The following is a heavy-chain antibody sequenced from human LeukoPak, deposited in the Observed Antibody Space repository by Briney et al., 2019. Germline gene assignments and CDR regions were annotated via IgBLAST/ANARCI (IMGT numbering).Heavy chain of an antibody. CDR1: GYTFITYG. CDR3: ARVSIIGDYNRPYSGYMDV. D-gene: IGHD4-17*01. V-gene: IGHV1-18*01. CDR2: VSAYNGNT. J-gene: IGHJ6*03. Sequence: ASVKVSCKASGYTFITYGISWVRQAPGQGLEWMGWVSAYNGNTNYAQKLQGRVTMTTDTSTSTAYMELSSLRSEDTAVYYCARVSIIGDYNRPYSGYMDVWGKGTTVTISS.